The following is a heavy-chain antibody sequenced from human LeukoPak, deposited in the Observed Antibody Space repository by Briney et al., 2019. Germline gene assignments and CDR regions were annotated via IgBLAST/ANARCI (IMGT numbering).Heavy chain of an antibody. CDR1: GFTFSSYA. CDR3: GKDLMTGRFLEWLLFMYDY. J-gene: IGHJ4*02. Sequence: GGSLRLSCAASGFTFSSYAMSWVRQAPGKGLEWVSAISGSGGSTYYADSVKGRFTISRDNSKNTLYLQMNSLRAEDTAVYYCGKDLMTGRFLEWLLFMYDYWGQGTLVTVSS. D-gene: IGHD3-3*01. CDR2: ISGSGGST. V-gene: IGHV3-23*01.